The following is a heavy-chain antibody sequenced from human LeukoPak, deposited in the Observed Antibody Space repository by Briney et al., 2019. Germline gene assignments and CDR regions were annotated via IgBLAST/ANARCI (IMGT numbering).Heavy chain of an antibody. D-gene: IGHD2-15*01. CDR2: ISSSSSYI. CDR1: GFTFSSYA. V-gene: IGHV3-21*01. J-gene: IGHJ4*02. CDR3: ARDLPRGYCSGGSCPLDY. Sequence: GGSLRLSCAASGFTFSSYAMNWVRQAPGKGLEWVSSISSSSSYIYYADSVKGRFTISRDNAKNSLYLQMNSLRAEDTAVYYCARDLPRGYCSGGSCPLDYWGQGTLVTVSS.